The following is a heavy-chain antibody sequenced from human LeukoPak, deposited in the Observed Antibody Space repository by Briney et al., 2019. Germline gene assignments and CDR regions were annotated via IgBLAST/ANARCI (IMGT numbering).Heavy chain of an antibody. J-gene: IGHJ4*02. CDR3: ARDTYGDYANY. CDR2: ISAYNGNT. Sequence: GASVKVSCKASGYTFTSYGISWVRQAPGQGLEWMGWISAYNGNTNYAQKLQGRVTMTTDISTGTAYMELRSLRSDDTAVYYCARDTYGDYANYWGQGTLVTVSS. CDR1: GYTFTSYG. V-gene: IGHV1-18*01. D-gene: IGHD4-17*01.